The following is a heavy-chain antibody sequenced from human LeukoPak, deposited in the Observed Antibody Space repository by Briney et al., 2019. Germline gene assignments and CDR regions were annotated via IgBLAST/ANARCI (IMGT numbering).Heavy chain of an antibody. CDR2: IYYSGST. V-gene: IGHV4-39*07. CDR1: GGSISSSSYY. J-gene: IGHJ5*02. D-gene: IGHD2-15*01. CDR3: ARDRYCSGGSCYSGTNWFDP. Sequence: SETLSLTCTVSGGSISSSSYYWGWIRQPPGKGLEWIGSIYYSGSTYYNPSLKSRVTISVDTSKNQFSLKLSSVTAADTAVYYCARDRYCSGGSCYSGTNWFDPWGQGTLVTVS.